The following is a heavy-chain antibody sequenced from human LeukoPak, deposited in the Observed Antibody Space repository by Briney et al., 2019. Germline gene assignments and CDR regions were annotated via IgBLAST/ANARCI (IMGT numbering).Heavy chain of an antibody. CDR1: GFTFSSYA. V-gene: IGHV3-23*01. CDR3: ARVGGSRGWFDP. CDR2: ISGSGGST. D-gene: IGHD3-16*01. Sequence: GGSLRLSCAASGFTFSSYAMSWVRQAPGKGLEWVSAISGSGGSTYYADSVKGRFTISRVNAKTSVYLQMEGLRADDPAVYYCARVGGSRGWFDPWGHGTLVTVSS. J-gene: IGHJ5*02.